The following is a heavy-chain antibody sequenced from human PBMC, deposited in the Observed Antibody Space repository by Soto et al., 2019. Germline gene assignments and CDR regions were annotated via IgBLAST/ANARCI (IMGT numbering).Heavy chain of an antibody. CDR3: TTFPTYSDFWSGYYLFYYFDY. CDR1: GFTFSNAW. V-gene: IGHV3-15*07. Sequence: GGSLRLSCAASGFTFSNAWMNWVRQAPGKGLEWVGRIKSKTDGGTTDYAAPVKGRFTISRDDSKNTLYLQMNSLKTEDTAVYYCTTFPTYSDFWSGYYLFYYFDYWGQGTLVNVSS. D-gene: IGHD3-3*01. J-gene: IGHJ4*02. CDR2: IKSKTDGGTT.